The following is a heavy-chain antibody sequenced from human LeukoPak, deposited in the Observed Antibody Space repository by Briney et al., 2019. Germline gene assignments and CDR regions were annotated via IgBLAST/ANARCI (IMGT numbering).Heavy chain of an antibody. CDR2: INPKSGGT. V-gene: IGHV1-2*02. Sequence: GASVKVSCKTSRHTFTNYYMHWVRQGPGLGFEWTGWINPKSGGTSYPQKFQGRLTMTRDTSISTAYMELSRLGSDDTAVYYCVPSANYYYFDYWGQGTLVTVPS. CDR3: VPSANYYYFDY. CDR1: RHTFTNYY. J-gene: IGHJ4*02. D-gene: IGHD1-26*01.